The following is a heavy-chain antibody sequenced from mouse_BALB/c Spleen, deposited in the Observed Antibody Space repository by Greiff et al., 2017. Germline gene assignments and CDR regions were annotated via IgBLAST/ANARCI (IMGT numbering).Heavy chain of an antibody. CDR2: IRNKANGYTT. CDR1: GFTFTDYY. J-gene: IGHJ4*01. CDR3: ARDIASSAMDY. Sequence: EVKLKESGGGLVQPGGSLRLSCETSGFTFTDYYMSWVRQTPGKALEWLGFIRNKANGYTTEYSASVKGRFTILRDNSQSILYLQVNTLRAEDSATYYCARDIASSAMDYWGQGTSVTVSS. V-gene: IGHV7-3*02. D-gene: IGHD6-2*01.